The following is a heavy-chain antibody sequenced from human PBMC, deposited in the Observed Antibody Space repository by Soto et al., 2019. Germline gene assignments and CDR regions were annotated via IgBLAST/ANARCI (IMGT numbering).Heavy chain of an antibody. CDR3: ARDRHPDGIWTFDY. Sequence: PGGSLRLSCSASGFTLSSYSMMWIRLTPEKGLEWVSAIFTSGSTSSADSVTGRFFISRDNSRNMVFLQMNGLRVEDTAVYFCARDRHPDGIWTFDYWGQGTLVTVSS. J-gene: IGHJ4*02. CDR1: GFTLSSYS. CDR2: IFTSGST. V-gene: IGHV3-23*01. D-gene: IGHD3-9*01.